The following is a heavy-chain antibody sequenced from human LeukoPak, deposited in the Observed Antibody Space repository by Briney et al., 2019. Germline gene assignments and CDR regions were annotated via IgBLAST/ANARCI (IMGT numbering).Heavy chain of an antibody. CDR3: TRDPPRYYDSSAY. CDR1: GFTFSSYS. CDR2: ISSSSSYI. J-gene: IGHJ4*02. Sequence: GGSLRLSCAASGFTFSSYSMNWVRQAPGKGLEWLSSISSSSSYIYYADSVKGRFTISRDNAKNSLYLQMNSLRAEDTAVYYCTRDPPRYYDSSAYWGQGTLVTVSS. D-gene: IGHD3-22*01. V-gene: IGHV3-21*01.